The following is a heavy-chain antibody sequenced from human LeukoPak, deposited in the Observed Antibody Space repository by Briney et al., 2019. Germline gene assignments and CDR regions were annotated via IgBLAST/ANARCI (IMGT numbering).Heavy chain of an antibody. J-gene: IGHJ5*02. CDR1: GGSISIYY. Sequence: KPSETLSLTCTVSGGSISIYYWSWIRQPAGKGLEWIGHIYTNGSTKYKSSLKSRVTMSVDTTKNQLSLKLSSVTAADTAVHYCARAWGSYSGYDQNWFDPWGQGTLVTVSS. CDR3: ARAWGSYSGYDQNWFDP. D-gene: IGHD5-12*01. CDR2: IYTNGST. V-gene: IGHV4-4*07.